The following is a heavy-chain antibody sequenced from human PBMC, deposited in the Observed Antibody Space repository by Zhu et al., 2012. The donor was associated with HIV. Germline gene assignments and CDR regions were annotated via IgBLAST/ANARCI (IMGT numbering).Heavy chain of an antibody. CDR3: ARLHTWGYEEFDP. Sequence: QVRLQESGPGLVEPSETLSLTCTVSGGSISTYYYAWIRQPPARGLEWIGYIYYTGSTTYNPSLKSRVTMSLETSKNQFSLRLSSVTAADTAVYYCARLHTWGYEEFDPWGQGTLVTVSS. CDR2: IYYTGST. V-gene: IGHV4-59*01. D-gene: IGHD3-16*01. J-gene: IGHJ5*02. CDR1: GGSISTYY.